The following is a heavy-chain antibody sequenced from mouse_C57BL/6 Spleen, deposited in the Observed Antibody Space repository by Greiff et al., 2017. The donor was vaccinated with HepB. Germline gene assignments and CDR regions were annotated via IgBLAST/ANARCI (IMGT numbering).Heavy chain of an antibody. CDR2: INPSSGYT. V-gene: IGHV1-7*01. J-gene: IGHJ4*01. CDR1: GYTFTSYW. Sequence: VQLQQSGAELAKPGASVKLSCKASGYTFTSYWMHWVKQRPGQGLEWIGYINPSSGYTKYNQKFKDKATLTPDKSSSTAYMQLSSLTYEDSAVYYCAPLYYGNYDAMDYWGQGTSVTVSS. CDR3: APLYYGNYDAMDY. D-gene: IGHD2-1*01.